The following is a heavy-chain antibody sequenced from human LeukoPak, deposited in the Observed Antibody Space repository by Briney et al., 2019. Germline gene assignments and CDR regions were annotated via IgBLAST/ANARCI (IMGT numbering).Heavy chain of an antibody. V-gene: IGHV1-46*01. CDR1: GYTFTSYY. Sequence: ASVKVSCKASGYTFTSYYMHWVRQAPGQGLEWMGIINPSGGSTNYAQKFQGRVTITADESTSTAYMELSSLRSEDTAVYYCARDPSPDSSGWYETFDYWGQGTLVTVSS. CDR2: INPSGGST. J-gene: IGHJ4*02. D-gene: IGHD6-19*01. CDR3: ARDPSPDSSGWYETFDY.